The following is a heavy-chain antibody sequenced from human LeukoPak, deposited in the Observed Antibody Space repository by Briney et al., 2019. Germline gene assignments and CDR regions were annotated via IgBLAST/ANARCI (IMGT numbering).Heavy chain of an antibody. J-gene: IGHJ4*02. CDR1: GFTFSSYS. Sequence: AGSLRLSCAASGFTFSSYSMNWVRQAPGKGLQWVSYIAGSTIYYADSVKGRFTISRDNARNSLYLQMNSLRDDDTAVYYCARDRDSSFDYWGQGTLVTVSS. D-gene: IGHD6-6*01. CDR3: ARDRDSSFDY. V-gene: IGHV3-48*02. CDR2: IAGSTI.